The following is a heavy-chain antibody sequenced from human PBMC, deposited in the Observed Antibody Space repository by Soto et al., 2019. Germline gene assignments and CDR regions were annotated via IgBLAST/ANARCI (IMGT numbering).Heavy chain of an antibody. V-gene: IGHV1-3*01. Sequence: QVQLVQSGAEVKKPGASVKVSCMASGYTFTSYAMHWVRQAPGQRLEWMGWINAGNGNTKYSQKFQGRVTITRDTSASTDYMELSSLRSEDTAVYYCARGPGGPDGPGDYWGQGTLVTVSS. CDR2: INAGNGNT. CDR3: ARGPGGPDGPGDY. CDR1: GYTFTSYA. J-gene: IGHJ4*02. D-gene: IGHD2-15*01.